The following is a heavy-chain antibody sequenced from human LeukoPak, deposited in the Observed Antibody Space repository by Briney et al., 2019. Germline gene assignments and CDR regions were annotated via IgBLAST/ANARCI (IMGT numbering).Heavy chain of an antibody. CDR1: GGTFSSYA. V-gene: IGHV1-69*06. J-gene: IGHJ3*02. D-gene: IGHD1-26*01. Sequence: ASVKVSCKASGGTFSSYALSWVRQAPGQGPEWMGWIIPIVGTPNYAQKFQGRVTITADKSTSTAYMEMSSLRSEDTAVYYCARLRRVGATALYVFDIWGQGTMVTVSS. CDR3: ARLRRVGATALYVFDI. CDR2: IIPIVGTP.